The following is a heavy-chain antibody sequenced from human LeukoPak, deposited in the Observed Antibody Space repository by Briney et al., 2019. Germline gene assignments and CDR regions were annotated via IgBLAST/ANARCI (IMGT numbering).Heavy chain of an antibody. V-gene: IGHV1-2*06. J-gene: IGHJ6*03. CDR1: GYTFTGYY. CDR2: INPNSGGT. Sequence: GASVKVSCKASGYTFTGYYMHWVRQAPGQGLERMGRINPNSGGTNYAQKFQGRVTMTRDTSISTAYMELSRLRSDDTAVYYCARKGYGGANMDVWGKGTTVTVSS. D-gene: IGHD2-21*01. CDR3: ARKGYGGANMDV.